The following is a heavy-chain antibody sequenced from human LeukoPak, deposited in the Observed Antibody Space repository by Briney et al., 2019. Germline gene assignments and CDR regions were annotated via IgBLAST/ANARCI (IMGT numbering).Heavy chain of an antibody. CDR2: IIPIFGTA. Sequence: SVKVSCKASGGTFSSYAISWVRQAPGQGLEWMGGIIPIFGTANYAQKFQGRVTITRNTSISTAYMELSSLRSEDTAVYYCAAGRVDGSGSYSEFDYWGQGTLVTVSS. V-gene: IGHV1-69*05. J-gene: IGHJ4*02. CDR1: GGTFSSYA. D-gene: IGHD3-10*01. CDR3: AAGRVDGSGSYSEFDY.